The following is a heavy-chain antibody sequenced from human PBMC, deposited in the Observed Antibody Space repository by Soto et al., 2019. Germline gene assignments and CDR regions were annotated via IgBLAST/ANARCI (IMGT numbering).Heavy chain of an antibody. Sequence: QVPPVQSGAEVKKPGASVKVSCKASGYTFTSYGISWVRQAPGQGLEWMGWISAYNGNTNYAQKLQGRVTMTTDTSTSTAYMELRSLRSDDTAVYYCARESFDYGGLYYFDYWGQGTLVTVSS. CDR1: GYTFTSYG. CDR2: ISAYNGNT. J-gene: IGHJ4*02. V-gene: IGHV1-18*04. D-gene: IGHD4-17*01. CDR3: ARESFDYGGLYYFDY.